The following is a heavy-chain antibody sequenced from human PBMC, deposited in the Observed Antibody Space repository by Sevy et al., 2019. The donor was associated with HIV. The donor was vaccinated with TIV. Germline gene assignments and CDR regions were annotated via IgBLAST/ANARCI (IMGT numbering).Heavy chain of an antibody. CDR2: IRYDGSNK. D-gene: IGHD2-2*01. J-gene: IGHJ6*02. CDR1: GFTFSSYG. V-gene: IGHV3-30*02. Sequence: GGSLRLSCAASGFTFSSYGMHWVRQAPGKGLEWVAFIRYDGSNKYYADSVKGRLTISRDNSKNTLYLQMKSRRAEDTAVYYCAKVVVPAASYYYGMDVWGQGTTVTVSS. CDR3: AKVVVPAASYYYGMDV.